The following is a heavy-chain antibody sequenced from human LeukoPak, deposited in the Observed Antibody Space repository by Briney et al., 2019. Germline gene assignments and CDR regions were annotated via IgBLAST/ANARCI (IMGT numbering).Heavy chain of an antibody. CDR2: ITSSSSSI. D-gene: IGHD6-25*01. CDR1: GFTFSSYS. CDR3: ERGGQRRDYGMDV. Sequence: GGSLRLPCGASGFTFSSYSMNWVRQAPGRGLEWVLTITSSSSSIYYADSVRGRFTISRDNAKNLVYLQMNSLRVEGTAVCYCERGGQRRDYGMDVWGKGTTVTVSS. J-gene: IGHJ6*04. V-gene: IGHV3-21*01.